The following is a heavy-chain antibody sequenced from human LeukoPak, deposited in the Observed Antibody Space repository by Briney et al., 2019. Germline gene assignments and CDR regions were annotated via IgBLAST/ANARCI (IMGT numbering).Heavy chain of an antibody. V-gene: IGHV3-21*01. Sequence: GGSLRLSCAASGFTFSSYSMNWVRQAPGKGLEWVSSISSSSSNIYYADSVKGRFTISRDNAKNSLYLQMNSLRVEDTAVYYCAARPYCTTATCPKTNWFDPWGQGTLVTVSS. D-gene: IGHD2-8*01. CDR2: ISSSSSNI. CDR3: AARPYCTTATCPKTNWFDP. CDR1: GFTFSSYS. J-gene: IGHJ5*02.